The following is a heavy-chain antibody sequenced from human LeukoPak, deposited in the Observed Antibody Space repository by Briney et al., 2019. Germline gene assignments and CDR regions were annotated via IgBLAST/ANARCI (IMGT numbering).Heavy chain of an antibody. CDR2: IYHSGST. J-gene: IGHJ4*02. Sequence: GSLRLSCAASGFTVSSNYMSWVRQAPGKGLEWIGSIYHSGSTYYNPSLKSRVTISVDTSKNQFSLKLSSVTAADTAVYYCARGVARSSKFHFSYYFDYWGQGTLVTVSS. V-gene: IGHV4-38-2*01. D-gene: IGHD6-6*01. CDR1: GFTVSSNY. CDR3: ARGVARSSKFHFSYYFDY.